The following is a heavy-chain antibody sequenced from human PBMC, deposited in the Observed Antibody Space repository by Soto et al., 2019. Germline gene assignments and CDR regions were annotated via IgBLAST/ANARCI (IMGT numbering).Heavy chain of an antibody. J-gene: IGHJ5*02. D-gene: IGHD6-6*01. Sequence: SETLSLTCAVSGGYISSRNWWSWVRQPPGKGLEWIGEIYHSGSTNYNPSLKSRVTISIDKSKNQFSLKLSSVTAADTAVYYCAREGIADRRWFEPWGQGTLVTVSS. CDR2: IYHSGST. CDR3: AREGIADRRWFEP. CDR1: GGYISSRNW. V-gene: IGHV4-4*02.